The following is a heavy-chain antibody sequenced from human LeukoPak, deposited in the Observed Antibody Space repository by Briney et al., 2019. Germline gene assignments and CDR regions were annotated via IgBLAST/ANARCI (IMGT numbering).Heavy chain of an antibody. CDR1: GFTFSSYA. Sequence: GGSLRLSCAASGFTFSSYAMSWVRQAPGKGLEWVSAISGSGGSTYYADSVKGRFTISRDNSKNTLYLQMNSLRAEDTAVYYCAKNNGLYDILTGYSPLLYYFDYWGQGTLVTVSS. CDR3: AKNNGLYDILTGYSPLLYYFDY. CDR2: ISGSGGST. V-gene: IGHV3-23*01. D-gene: IGHD3-9*01. J-gene: IGHJ4*02.